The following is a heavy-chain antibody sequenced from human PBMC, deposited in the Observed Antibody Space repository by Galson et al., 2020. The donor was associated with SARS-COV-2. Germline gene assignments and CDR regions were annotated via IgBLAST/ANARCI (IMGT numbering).Heavy chain of an antibody. D-gene: IGHD6-19*01. CDR2: IYSAGDT. Sequence: GESLKISCAASGITVSSNFMSWVRQAPGKGLQWVSVIYSAGDTYYADFVKGRFTVSRDNSKNALYLQMSSLRVEDTAVYYCTSSGWPFDYWGQGTLVTVSS. CDR1: GITVSSNF. CDR3: TSSGWPFDY. J-gene: IGHJ4*02. V-gene: IGHV3-53*01.